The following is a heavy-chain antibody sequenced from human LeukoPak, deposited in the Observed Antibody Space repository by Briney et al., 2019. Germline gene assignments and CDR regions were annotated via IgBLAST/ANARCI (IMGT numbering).Heavy chain of an antibody. J-gene: IGHJ4*02. CDR3: ARGHRSSFDY. Sequence: SQTLSLTCAISGDSVSSNSAAWNWIRQSPSRGLEWLGRTYYSSKWFNDYALSMKSRITINPDTSKNQFSLQLNSVTPEDTAVYYCARGHRSSFDYWGQGTLVTVSS. CDR2: TYYSSKWFN. D-gene: IGHD2-2*01. V-gene: IGHV6-1*01. CDR1: GDSVSSNSAA.